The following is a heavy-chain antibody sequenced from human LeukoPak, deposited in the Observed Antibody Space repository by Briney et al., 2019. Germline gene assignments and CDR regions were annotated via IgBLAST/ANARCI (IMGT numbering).Heavy chain of an antibody. CDR3: ARATTLYDSSGYLAT. V-gene: IGHV3-30*04. D-gene: IGHD3-22*01. CDR1: GFTFSSYA. J-gene: IGHJ4*02. Sequence: HPGGSLRLSCAASGFTFSSYAMHWVRQAPGKGLEWVAVISYDGSNKYYADSVKGRFTISRDNSKNTLYLQMNSLRAEDTAVYYCARATTLYDSSGYLATWGQGTLVTVSS. CDR2: ISYDGSNK.